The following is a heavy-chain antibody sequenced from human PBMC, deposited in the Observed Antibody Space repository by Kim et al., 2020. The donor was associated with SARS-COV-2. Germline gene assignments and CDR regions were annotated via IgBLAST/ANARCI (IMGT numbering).Heavy chain of an antibody. V-gene: IGHV3-23*01. D-gene: IGHD3-16*01. CDR2: VSVRGRTA. J-gene: IGHJ4*02. CDR3: AKARDNVWGTFRH. Sequence: GGSLRLSCEASGFNFSTNAMNWIRQAPGKGLEWVASVSVRGRTALFADSVKGRFTISRDNAKNTLYLQMNSLRAEDTARYYCAKARDNVWGTFRHWGQGTLVTVSS. CDR1: GFNFSTNA.